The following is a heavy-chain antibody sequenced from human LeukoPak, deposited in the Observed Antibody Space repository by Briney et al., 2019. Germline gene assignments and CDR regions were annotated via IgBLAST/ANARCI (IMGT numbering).Heavy chain of an antibody. V-gene: IGHV3-49*04. J-gene: IGHJ4*02. D-gene: IGHD1-26*01. CDR3: TRGRRATHDY. CDR1: GFTFSMSW. Sequence: PGGSLRLSCAASGFTFSMSWMTWVRQAPGKGLEWVGFIRSKAYGGTTECAASVKGRFTISRDDSKSIAYLQMNSLKTEDTAVYYCTRGRRATHDYWGQGTLVTVSS. CDR2: IRSKAYGGTT.